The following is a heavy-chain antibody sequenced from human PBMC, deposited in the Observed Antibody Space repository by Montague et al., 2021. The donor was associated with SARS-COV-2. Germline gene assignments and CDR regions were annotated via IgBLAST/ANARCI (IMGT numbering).Heavy chain of an antibody. J-gene: IGHJ6*02. CDR2: ISHSGST. V-gene: IGHV4-34*01. Sequence: SETLSLTCAVYGGSFSGYYWNWIRLPPGEGLEWIAEISHSGSTSYNPSLTSRVTISVDTSKNQFSLKLSSATAAATAVYYCARVPYRLLFVPHFYGMDVWGQGTTVTVSS. CDR3: ARVPYRLLFVPHFYGMDV. CDR1: GGSFSGYY. D-gene: IGHD2-2*01.